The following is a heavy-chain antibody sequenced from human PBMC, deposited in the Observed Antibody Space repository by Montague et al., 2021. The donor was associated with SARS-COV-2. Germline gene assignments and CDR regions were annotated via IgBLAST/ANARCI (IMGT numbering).Heavy chain of an antibody. CDR2: IYTSGST. J-gene: IGHJ5*02. V-gene: IGHV4-61*02. CDR1: GDSISSGSYY. Sequence: TLSLTCTVSGDSISSGSYYWSWIRQPAGKGLEWIGRIYTSGSTNYNPSLKSRVTISVDTSKNQFSLKLSSVTAADTAVYYCAREGDYYDFWSGYYWAYWFDPWGQGTLVTVSS. D-gene: IGHD3-3*01. CDR3: AREGDYYDFWSGYYWAYWFDP.